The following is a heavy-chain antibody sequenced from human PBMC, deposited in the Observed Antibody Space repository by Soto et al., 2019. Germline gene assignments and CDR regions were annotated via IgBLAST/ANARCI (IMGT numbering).Heavy chain of an antibody. J-gene: IGHJ3*02. D-gene: IGHD3-10*01. V-gene: IGHV1-2*02. CDR2: INPNRGGT. CDR1: GYTFTGYY. CDR3: ARFGLWFGEMVFDI. Sequence: ASVKVSCKASGYTFTGYYMHWLRLAPGQGLEWMGWINPNRGGTNYAQKFQGRVTMTRDTSISTAYMELSRLRSDDTAVYYCARFGLWFGEMVFDIWGQGTMVTVS.